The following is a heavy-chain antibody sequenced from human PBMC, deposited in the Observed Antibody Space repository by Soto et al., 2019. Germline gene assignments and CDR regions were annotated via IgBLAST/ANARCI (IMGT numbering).Heavy chain of an antibody. CDR3: ARVVVVVPAAPGGWFDP. CDR2: ISAYNGNT. D-gene: IGHD2-2*01. CDR1: GYTFTSYG. Sequence: QVQLVQSGAEVKKPGASVKVSCKASGYTFTSYGISWVRQAPGQGLEWMGWISAYNGNTNYAQKLQGRVTMTTDTSPSTAYMELRSLRSDDTAVYYCARVVVVVPAAPGGWFDPWGQGTLVTVSS. J-gene: IGHJ5*02. V-gene: IGHV1-18*04.